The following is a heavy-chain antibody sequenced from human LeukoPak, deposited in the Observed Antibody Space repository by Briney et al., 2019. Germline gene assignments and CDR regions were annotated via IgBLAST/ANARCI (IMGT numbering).Heavy chain of an antibody. CDR2: IKQDGSEK. D-gene: IGHD3-10*01. J-gene: IGHJ3*02. CDR3: ARDFGGPGDI. CDR1: GFTFSSYL. V-gene: IGHV3-7*01. Sequence: RGSLRLSCAASGFTFSSYLMSWVRQAPGKGLEWVANIKQDGSEKYYVDSVKGRFTISRDNAKNSLYLQMNSLRAEDTAVYYCARDFGGPGDIWGQGTMVTVSS.